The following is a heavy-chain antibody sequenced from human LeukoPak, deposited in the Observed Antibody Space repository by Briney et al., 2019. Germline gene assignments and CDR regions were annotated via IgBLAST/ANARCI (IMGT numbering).Heavy chain of an antibody. CDR3: VRVQQVRHNWFDP. D-gene: IGHD6-13*01. V-gene: IGHV1-2*02. CDR1: GYTFTGYY. J-gene: IGHJ5*02. Sequence: ASVKVSCKASGYTFTGYYMHWVRQATGQGLGWMGWINPNSGGTNYAQKFQGRVTMTRDTSISTAYMELSRLRSDDTAVYYCVRVQQVRHNWFDPWGQGTLVTVSS. CDR2: INPNSGGT.